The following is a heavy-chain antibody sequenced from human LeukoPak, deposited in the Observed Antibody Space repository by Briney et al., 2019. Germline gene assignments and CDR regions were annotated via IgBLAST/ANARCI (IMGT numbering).Heavy chain of an antibody. CDR2: ISSTGFST. Sequence: GGSLRLSCAASGFTFSKAWMSWVRQASGKGLEWVSAISSTGFSTFYADSVKGRFTLSRDNSKNTLFLQMSSLRAEDTAVYYCAKDPFFDYWGQGTLVTVSS. CDR3: AKDPFFDY. V-gene: IGHV3-23*01. J-gene: IGHJ4*02. CDR1: GFTFSKAW.